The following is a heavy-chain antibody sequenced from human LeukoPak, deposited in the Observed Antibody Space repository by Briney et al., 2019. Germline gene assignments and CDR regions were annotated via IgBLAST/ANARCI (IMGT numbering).Heavy chain of an antibody. V-gene: IGHV1-46*01. D-gene: IGHD1-26*01. J-gene: IGHJ5*02. CDR1: GYTFTSYY. CDR3: ARDTGRWEPPRWSFDP. Sequence: GASVKVSCKASGYTFTSYYMHWVRQAPGQGLEWMGIINPSGGSTSYAQKFQGRVTMTRDTSISTAYMELSRLRSDDTAVYYCARDTGRWEPPRWSFDPWGQGTLVTVSS. CDR2: INPSGGST.